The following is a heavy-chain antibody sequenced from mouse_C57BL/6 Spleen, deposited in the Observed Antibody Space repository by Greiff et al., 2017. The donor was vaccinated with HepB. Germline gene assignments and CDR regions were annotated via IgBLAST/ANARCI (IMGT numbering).Heavy chain of an antibody. CDR1: GFNIKNTY. CDR2: IDPANGNT. D-gene: IGHD2-4*01. V-gene: IGHV14-3*01. J-gene: IGHJ4*01. Sequence: VQLQQSVAELVRPGASVKLSCTASGFNIKNTYMHWVKQRPEQGLEWIGRIDPANGNTKYAPKFQGKATITADTSSNTAYLQLSSLTSEDTAIYYCAGGLYYDYDGDAMDYWGQGTSVTVSS. CDR3: AGGLYYDYDGDAMDY.